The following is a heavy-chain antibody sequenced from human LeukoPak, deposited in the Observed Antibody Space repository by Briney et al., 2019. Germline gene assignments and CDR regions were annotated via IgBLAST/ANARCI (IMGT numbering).Heavy chain of an antibody. V-gene: IGHV3-23*01. CDR3: AKVSAYSTGWYTS. CDR1: GFTFDTYG. Sequence: GGSLRLSCAASGFTFDTYGMSWVRQAPGKGLEWVSAISGSGGTTYYADSVKGRFTVSSDNSKNTLFLDMNSLRAEDTAVYYCAKVSAYSTGWYTSWGQGTLVSVSS. CDR2: ISGSGGTT. J-gene: IGHJ5*02. D-gene: IGHD6-19*01.